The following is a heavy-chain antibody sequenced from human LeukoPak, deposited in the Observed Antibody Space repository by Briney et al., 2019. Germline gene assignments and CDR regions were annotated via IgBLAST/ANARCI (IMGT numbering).Heavy chain of an antibody. V-gene: IGHV5-51*01. CDR3: ALTTVTTTKYFDAFDI. Sequence: PGESLKISCKGSGYSFTSYWIGWVRQMPGKGLEWMGIIYPGDSDTRYSPSFQGRVTISADKSISTAYLQWSSLKASDTAMYYCALTTVTTTKYFDAFDIWGQGTMVTVSS. CDR2: IYPGDSDT. J-gene: IGHJ3*02. CDR1: GYSFTSYW. D-gene: IGHD4-17*01.